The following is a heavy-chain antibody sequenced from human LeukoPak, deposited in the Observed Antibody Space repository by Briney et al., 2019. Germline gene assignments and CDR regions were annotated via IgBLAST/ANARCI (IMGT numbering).Heavy chain of an antibody. CDR1: GYTFTGYY. CDR2: INPNSGGT. CDR3: ARGSTYYDFWSGLMDWFDP. V-gene: IGHV1-2*06. J-gene: IGHJ5*02. Sequence: ASVKVSXKASGYTFTGYYMHWVRQAPGQGLEWVGRINPNSGGTNYAQKFQGRVTMTRDTSISTAYMELSRLRSDDTAVYYCARGSTYYDFWSGLMDWFDPWGQGTLVTVSS. D-gene: IGHD3-3*01.